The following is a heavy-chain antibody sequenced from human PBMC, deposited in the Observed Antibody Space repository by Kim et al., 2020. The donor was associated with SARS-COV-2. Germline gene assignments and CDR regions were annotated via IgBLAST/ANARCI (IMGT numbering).Heavy chain of an antibody. CDR1: GYTFTSYY. CDR2: INPSGGST. D-gene: IGHD6-6*01. CDR3: ARGVQQLDWFDP. J-gene: IGHJ5*02. V-gene: IGHV1-46*01. Sequence: ASVKVSCKASGYTFTSYYMHWVRKAPGQGLEWMGIINPSGGSTSYAQKFQGRVTMTRVTSTSTFYMELSSLRSEDTAVYYCARGVQQLDWFDPWGQGTLVTVSS.